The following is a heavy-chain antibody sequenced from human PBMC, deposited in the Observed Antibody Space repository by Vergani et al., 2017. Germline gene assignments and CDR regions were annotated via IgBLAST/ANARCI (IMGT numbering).Heavy chain of an antibody. J-gene: IGHJ5*02. D-gene: IGHD6-13*01. CDR2: IYSGGST. Sequence: EVQLVETGGGLIQPGGSLRLSCAASGFTVSSNYMSWVRQAPGKGLEWVSVIYSGGSTYYADSVKGRFTISRDNSKNTLYLQMNSLRAEDTAVYYCASCSSSWAQGGETWFDPWGQGTLVTVSS. CDR3: ASCSSSWAQGGETWFDP. V-gene: IGHV3-53*02. CDR1: GFTVSSNY.